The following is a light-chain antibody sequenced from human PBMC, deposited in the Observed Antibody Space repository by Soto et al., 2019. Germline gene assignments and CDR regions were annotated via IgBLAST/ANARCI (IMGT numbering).Light chain of an antibody. CDR2: GAS. J-gene: IGKJ4*01. CDR1: ESVSTNY. CDR3: QQYGSVPLT. V-gene: IGKV3-20*01. Sequence: EIVLTQSPGTLSLSPGERATLSCRASESVSTNYLAWYQQNPGQAPRLLIYGASSRATGIPDRFSGSGSGADFSLTINRLEPEDFAVYYCQQYGSVPLTFGGGTKVEIK.